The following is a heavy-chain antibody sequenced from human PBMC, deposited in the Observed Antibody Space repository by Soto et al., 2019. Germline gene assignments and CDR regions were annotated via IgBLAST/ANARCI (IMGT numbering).Heavy chain of an antibody. D-gene: IGHD1-1*01. V-gene: IGHV1-69*04. J-gene: IGHJ6*02. CDR1: GGTFSSYT. Sequence: ALVKVACQASGGTFSSYTISWVRQAPGQGLEWMGRIIPILGIANYAQKFQGRVTITADKSTSTAYMELSSLRAEDTAVYYCARDQRPQRKPHPTMGTYYYYGMDVWGQGTTVTVSS. CDR3: ARDQRPQRKPHPTMGTYYYYGMDV. CDR2: IIPILGIA.